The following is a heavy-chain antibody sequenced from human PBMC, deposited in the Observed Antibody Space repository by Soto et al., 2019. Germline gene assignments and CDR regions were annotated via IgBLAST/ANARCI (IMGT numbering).Heavy chain of an antibody. D-gene: IGHD2-2*02. CDR3: ARDLILPAAIRDYYYYYGMDV. CDR2: ISSSSSYI. CDR1: GFTFSSYS. V-gene: IGHV3-21*01. Sequence: EVQLVESGGGLVKPGGSLRLSCAASGFTFSSYSMNWVRQAPGKGLEWVSSISSSSSYIYYADSVKGRFTISRDNAKNSLYLQMNSLRAEDTAVYYCARDLILPAAIRDYYYYYGMDVWGQGTTVTVSS. J-gene: IGHJ6*02.